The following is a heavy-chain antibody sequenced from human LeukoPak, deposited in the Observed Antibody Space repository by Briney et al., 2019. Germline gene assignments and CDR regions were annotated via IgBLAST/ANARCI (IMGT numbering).Heavy chain of an antibody. CDR1: EFAFDEHG. CDR3: ARAPITSPFYFDY. Sequence: GGSLRLSCTASEFAFDEHGMSWVRQVPGKGLEWDSGINWSGGSTGYADPLRGRFTISRDNAKNSLYLQMDSLRAEDTALYYCARAPITSPFYFDYWGQGTLVTVSS. J-gene: IGHJ4*02. CDR2: INWSGGST. V-gene: IGHV3-20*04. D-gene: IGHD2-2*01.